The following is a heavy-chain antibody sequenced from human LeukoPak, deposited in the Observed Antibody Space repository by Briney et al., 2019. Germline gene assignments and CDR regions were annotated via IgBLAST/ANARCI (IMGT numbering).Heavy chain of an antibody. CDR3: AKDLYDFWSGYDRS. CDR2: ISYDGSNK. V-gene: IGHV3-30*18. D-gene: IGHD3-3*01. Sequence: GGSLRLSCAASGFTFSSYGMHWVRQAPGKGLEWVSVISYDGSNKYYADSVKGRFTISRDNSKNTLYLQMDSMRAEDRAVYYCAKDLYDFWSGYDRSWGQGTLVTVSS. CDR1: GFTFSSYG. J-gene: IGHJ4*02.